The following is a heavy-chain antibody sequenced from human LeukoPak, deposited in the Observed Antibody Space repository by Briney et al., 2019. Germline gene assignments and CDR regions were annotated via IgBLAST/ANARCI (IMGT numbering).Heavy chain of an antibody. J-gene: IGHJ4*02. V-gene: IGHV3-7*03. D-gene: IGHD3-22*01. CDR2: IKQDGGEI. CDR1: GFTFSSYW. Sequence: GGSLRLSCAASGFTFSSYWMSWVRQAPGRGLEWVANIKQDGGEIYYVDSVKGRFTISRDNAKNSLSLQMNSLRAEDTAVYYCAKDKVITTYYYDSSGYGPFDYWGQGTLVAVSS. CDR3: AKDKVITTYYYDSSGYGPFDY.